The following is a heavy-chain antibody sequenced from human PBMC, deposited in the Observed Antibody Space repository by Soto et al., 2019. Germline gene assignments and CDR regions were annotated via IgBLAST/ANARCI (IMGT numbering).Heavy chain of an antibody. V-gene: IGHV1-69*13. D-gene: IGHD6-13*01. CDR2: IIPIFGTA. J-gene: IGHJ6*02. CDR3: ARGIGEQQPPGYGMDV. CDR1: GGTFSSYA. Sequence: SVKVSCKASGGTFSSYAISWVRQAPGQGLEWMGGIIPIFGTANYAQKFQGRVTITADESTSTAYMELRSLRSEDTAVYYCARGIGEQQPPGYGMDVWGQGTTVTVSS.